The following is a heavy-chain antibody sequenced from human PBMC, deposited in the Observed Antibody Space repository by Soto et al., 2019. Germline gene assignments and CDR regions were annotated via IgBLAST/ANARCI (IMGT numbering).Heavy chain of an antibody. D-gene: IGHD3-10*01. CDR2: INPSGGST. V-gene: IGHV1-46*01. Sequence: GASVKVSCKALGYDFTNYFIHWVRQAPGQGLEWMGRINPSGGSTRYAQNFQGRVTMTSDTSTSTVHMELSSLRSDDTAVFYCARGSGSFVYGMDVWGQGTTVTVSS. CDR1: GYDFTNYF. J-gene: IGHJ6*02. CDR3: ARGSGSFVYGMDV.